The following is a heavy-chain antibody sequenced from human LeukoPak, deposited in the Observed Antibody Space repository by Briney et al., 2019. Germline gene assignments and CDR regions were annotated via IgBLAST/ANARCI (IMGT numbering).Heavy chain of an antibody. CDR3: ARGLQETLGWLKAVSAFDS. Sequence: ASVKVSCKASGYTFTRYGITWVRQAPGHGLEWMGWISAYNGNTNYAQMRQGRVTMTTETSTSTAYMELRSLRSDDTAVYDCARGLQETLGWLKAVSAFDSWGQGTMVTVSS. J-gene: IGHJ3*02. CDR1: GYTFTRYG. CDR2: ISAYNGNT. V-gene: IGHV1-18*01. D-gene: IGHD5-24*01.